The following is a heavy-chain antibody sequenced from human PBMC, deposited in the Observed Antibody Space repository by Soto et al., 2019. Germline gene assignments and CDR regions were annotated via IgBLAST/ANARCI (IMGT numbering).Heavy chain of an antibody. Sequence: SKTLSLTCAVSSGSISSSNWWSWVRQPPGKGLEWIGEIYHSGSTNYNPSLKSRVTISVDKSKNQFSLKLSSVTAADTAVYYCARANSREDSSSGWYDYWGQGTLVTVSS. CDR3: ARANSREDSSSGWYDY. D-gene: IGHD6-19*01. V-gene: IGHV4-4*02. J-gene: IGHJ4*02. CDR1: SGSISSSNW. CDR2: IYHSGST.